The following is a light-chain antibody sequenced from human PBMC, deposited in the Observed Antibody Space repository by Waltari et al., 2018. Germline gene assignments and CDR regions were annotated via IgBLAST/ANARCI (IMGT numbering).Light chain of an antibody. J-gene: IGLJ2*01. CDR3: CSYAGSYILV. Sequence: QSALTQPRSVSGSPGQSVTISCTGTSRDVGGYNYVSWYQQPPGKAPKLMIYEVNKRPSGVPDRFSGSKSGNTASLTIAGLQAEDEADFYCCSYAGSYILVFGGGTKLTVL. V-gene: IGLV2-11*01. CDR1: SRDVGGYNY. CDR2: EVN.